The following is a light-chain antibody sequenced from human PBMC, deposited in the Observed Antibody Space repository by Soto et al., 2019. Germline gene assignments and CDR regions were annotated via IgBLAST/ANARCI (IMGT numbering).Light chain of an antibody. Sequence: QGVVSQEPSFSVSPGETVTLTCGLTSASVLTSYYPSWYQQTPGQAPRTLIYSTNIRSSGVPDRFSGSILGNKAALTITGAQADDESDYYCALYVGSGTVVFGGGTKVTVL. J-gene: IGLJ2*01. CDR1: SASVLTSYY. CDR2: STN. CDR3: ALYVGSGTVV. V-gene: IGLV8-61*01.